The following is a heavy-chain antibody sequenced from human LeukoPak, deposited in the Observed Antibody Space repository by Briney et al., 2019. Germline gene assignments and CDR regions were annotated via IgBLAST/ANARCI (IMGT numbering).Heavy chain of an antibody. CDR2: IYYSGST. D-gene: IGHD2-21*01. J-gene: IGHJ4*02. CDR3: ARQEAWTMTLGY. Sequence: SQTLSLTCTVSGGSISSGGYYWSWIRQPPGKGLEWIGYIYYSGSTNYNPSLKSRVTISVDTSKNQFSLKLSSVTAADTAVYYCARQEAWTMTLGYWGQGTLVTVSS. CDR1: GGSISSGGYY. V-gene: IGHV4-30-4*08.